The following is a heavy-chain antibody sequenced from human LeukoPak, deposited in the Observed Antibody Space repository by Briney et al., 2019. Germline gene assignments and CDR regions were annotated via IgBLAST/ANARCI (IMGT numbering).Heavy chain of an antibody. J-gene: IGHJ4*02. CDR3: ARDAEGGSSWRNDY. D-gene: IGHD6-13*01. CDR1: GGSISSYY. V-gene: IGHV4-4*07. CDR2: IYTSGST. Sequence: SETLSLTCTVSGGSISSYYWSWIRQPAGKGLEWVGRIYTSGSTNYNPSLKSRVTMSVDTSKNQFSLKLSSVTAADTAVYYCARDAEGGSSWRNDYWGQGTLVTVSS.